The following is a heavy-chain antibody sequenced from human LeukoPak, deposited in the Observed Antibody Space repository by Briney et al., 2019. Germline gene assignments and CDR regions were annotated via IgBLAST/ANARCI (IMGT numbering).Heavy chain of an antibody. CDR1: GFTFSSYG. V-gene: IGHV3-33*01. CDR3: ARNSYYYDSSGYYSPYFDY. CDR2: IWYDGSNK. J-gene: IGHJ4*02. D-gene: IGHD3-22*01. Sequence: GGSLRLSCAASGFTFSSYGMHWVRQAPGKGLEWVAVIWYDGSNKYYADSVKGRFTISRDDSKNTLYLQMNSLRAEDTAVYYCARNSYYYDSSGYYSPYFDYWGQGTLVTVSS.